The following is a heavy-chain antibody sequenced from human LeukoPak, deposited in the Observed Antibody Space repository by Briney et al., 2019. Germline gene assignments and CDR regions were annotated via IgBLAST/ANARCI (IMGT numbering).Heavy chain of an antibody. J-gene: IGHJ4*02. Sequence: GGSLRLSCAASGFTLSSYAMSWVRQAPGKGLEWVSAISRRDDGTDYANSMRGRFTISRESPKKTLYMQRNSRRAEDAGVYYSAKDLPREMATITAPSSFDSWGEGTLVTVSS. D-gene: IGHD5-24*01. CDR3: AKDLPREMATITAPSSFDS. CDR2: ISRRDDGT. V-gene: IGHV3-23*01. CDR1: GFTLSSYA.